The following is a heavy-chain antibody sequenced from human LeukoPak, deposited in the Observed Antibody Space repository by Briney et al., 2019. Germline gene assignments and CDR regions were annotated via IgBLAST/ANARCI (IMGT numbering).Heavy chain of an antibody. CDR1: GGSISSGDYY. J-gene: IGHJ4*02. CDR2: IYYSGST. V-gene: IGHV4-61*08. CDR3: ASNGRETAMVTYFDY. Sequence: SQTLSLTCTVSGGSISSGDYYWSWIRQPPGKGLEWIGYIYYSGSTNYNPSLKSRVTISVDTSKNQFSLKLSSVTAADTAVYYCASNGRETAMVTYFDYWGQGTLVTVSS. D-gene: IGHD5-18*01.